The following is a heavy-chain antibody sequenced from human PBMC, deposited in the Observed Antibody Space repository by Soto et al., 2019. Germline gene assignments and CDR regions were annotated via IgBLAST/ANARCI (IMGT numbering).Heavy chain of an antibody. D-gene: IGHD3-16*01. CDR3: ARDGGSSDIGTHWYYYMDV. CDR1: GFVVSSSY. CDR2: IYSGGST. Sequence: EVQLEESGGGLVQPGGSLRLSCAASGFVVSSSYMSWARQAPGKGLEWVSVIYSGGSTYYADSLKGRFIISRDISKNTLYLQLNSLRAEDTAVYYCARDGGSSDIGTHWYYYMDVWGKGTTVTVSS. J-gene: IGHJ6*03. V-gene: IGHV3-66*01.